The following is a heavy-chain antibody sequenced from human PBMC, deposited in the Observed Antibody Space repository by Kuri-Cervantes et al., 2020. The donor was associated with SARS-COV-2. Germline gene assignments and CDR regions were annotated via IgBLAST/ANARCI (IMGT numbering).Heavy chain of an antibody. CDR1: GYTFTSYG. J-gene: IGHJ4*02. CDR2: ISAYNGNT. Sequence: AAVKVSCKASGYTFTSYGISWVRQAPGQGLEWMGWISAYNGNTNYAQKLQGRVTMTTDTSTSTAYMELRSLRSDDTAVYYCAREIERGTVAIAYMGYFDYWGQGTLVTVSS. V-gene: IGHV1-18*01. D-gene: IGHD4-23*01. CDR3: AREIERGTVAIAYMGYFDY.